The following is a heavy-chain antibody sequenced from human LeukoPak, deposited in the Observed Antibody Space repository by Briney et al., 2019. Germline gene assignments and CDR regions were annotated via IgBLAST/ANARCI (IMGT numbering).Heavy chain of an antibody. V-gene: IGHV3-20*04. CDR2: IYWNGGST. CDR3: ARSDDYYGSGSYSFDY. J-gene: IGHJ4*02. CDR1: GFTFDDYG. D-gene: IGHD3-10*01. Sequence: GGSLRLSCAASGFTFDDYGMSSVRHAPGKGLERVSGIYWNGGSTGYADSVKGRFTISRDNAKNSLYLQMNSLRAEDTALYYCARSDDYYGSGSYSFDYWGQGTLVTVTS.